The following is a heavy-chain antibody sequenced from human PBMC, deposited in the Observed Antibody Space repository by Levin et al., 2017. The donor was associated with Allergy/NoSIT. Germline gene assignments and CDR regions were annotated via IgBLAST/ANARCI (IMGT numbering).Heavy chain of an antibody. CDR1: RFTFDDYA. V-gene: IGHV3-9*01. Sequence: PGGSLRLSCAASRFTFDDYAMHWVRQVPGKGLEWVAGISWNGGTRNYADSVKGRFTISRDNARNVLFLQMNSLRVEDTAFYYCAKDMEESGSYSGYGMDVWGQGTTVTVSS. CDR2: ISWNGGTR. CDR3: AKDMEESGSYSGYGMDV. D-gene: IGHD3-3*01. J-gene: IGHJ6*02.